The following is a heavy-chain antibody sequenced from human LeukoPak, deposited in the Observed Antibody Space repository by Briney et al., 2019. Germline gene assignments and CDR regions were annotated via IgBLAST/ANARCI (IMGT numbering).Heavy chain of an antibody. CDR2: ISGSGGST. J-gene: IGHJ5*02. D-gene: IGHD3-3*01. CDR3: ARGFFGVVIRRYNWFDP. CDR1: GFTFSIYT. V-gene: IGHV3-23*01. Sequence: PGGSLRLSCAASGFTFSIYTMNWVRQAPGKGLEWVSAISGSGGSTYYADSVKGRFTISRDNSKNTLYLQMNSLRAEDTAVYYCARGFFGVVIRRYNWFDPWGQGTLVTVSS.